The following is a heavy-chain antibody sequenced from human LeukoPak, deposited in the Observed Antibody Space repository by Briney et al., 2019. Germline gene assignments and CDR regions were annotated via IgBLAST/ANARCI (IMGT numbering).Heavy chain of an antibody. V-gene: IGHV4-59*08. J-gene: IGHJ4*02. CDR3: ATGRSIRYFDY. D-gene: IGHD3-9*01. Sequence: ASETLSLTCTVSGGSISSYYWSWLRQPPEKGLVWIGYVHYSGSTNYNPSLKSRVTISVDTSKSQFSLKLSSATAADTAVYYCATGRSIRYFDYWGQGTLLTVSS. CDR2: VHYSGST. CDR1: GGSISSYY.